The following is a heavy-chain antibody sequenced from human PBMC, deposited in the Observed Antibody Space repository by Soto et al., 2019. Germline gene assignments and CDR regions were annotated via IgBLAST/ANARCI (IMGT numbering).Heavy chain of an antibody. J-gene: IGHJ4*02. CDR2: ISWNSGSI. CDR3: AKYLTGTPAY. V-gene: IGHV3-9*01. CDR1: GFTFDDYA. Sequence: DVQLVESGGGLVQPGRSLRLSCAASGFTFDDYAMHWVRQAPGKGLEWVSGISWNSGSIGYADSVKGRFTISRDNAKNSLDLQMNSLRAEDTALYYCAKYLTGTPAYWGQGTLVTVSS. D-gene: IGHD1-7*01.